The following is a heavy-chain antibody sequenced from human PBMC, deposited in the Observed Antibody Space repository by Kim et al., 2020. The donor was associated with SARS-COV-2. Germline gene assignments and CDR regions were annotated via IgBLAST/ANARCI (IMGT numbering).Heavy chain of an antibody. J-gene: IGHJ3*02. CDR3: AREGPQSPDAFDI. Sequence: GGSLRLPCAASGFTLSSYEMNWVRQAPGKGLEWVSSISRSGTTTYYADSVKGRFTISRDNAKNSLYLQMNSLRAEDTAVYYCAREGPQSPDAFDIWGQGTMVTVSS. CDR2: ISRSGTTT. V-gene: IGHV3-48*03. CDR1: GFTLSSYE.